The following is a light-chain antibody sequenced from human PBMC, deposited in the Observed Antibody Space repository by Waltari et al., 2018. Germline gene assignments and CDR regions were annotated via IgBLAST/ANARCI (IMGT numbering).Light chain of an antibody. V-gene: IGKV3-20*01. J-gene: IGKJ1*01. CDR3: QKYNSLPAT. CDR1: QSVDKY. Sequence: EIVFTQSPGTLSLSPGDRATLSCRASQSVDKYLAWYQQKPGQAPRLLIYHTSTRATGIPDRFSGSGFGTDFSLTISRLEPEDFAVYYCQKYNSLPATFGQGTKVEVK. CDR2: HTS.